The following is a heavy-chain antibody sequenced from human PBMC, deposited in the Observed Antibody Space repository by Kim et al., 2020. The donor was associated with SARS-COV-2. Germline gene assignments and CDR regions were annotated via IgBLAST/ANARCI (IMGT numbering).Heavy chain of an antibody. V-gene: IGHV4-34*01. CDR1: GGSFSGYC. CDR3: ARVVGWFGADAFDI. J-gene: IGHJ3*02. CDR2: INHSGST. D-gene: IGHD3-10*01. Sequence: SETLSLTCAVYGGSFSGYCWSWIRQPPGKGLEWIGEINHSGSTNYNPSLKSRVTISVDTSKNQFSLKLSSVTAADTAVYYCARVVGWFGADAFDIWGQGT.